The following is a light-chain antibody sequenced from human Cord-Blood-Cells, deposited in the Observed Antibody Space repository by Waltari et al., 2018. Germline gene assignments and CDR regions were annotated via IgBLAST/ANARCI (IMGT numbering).Light chain of an antibody. Sequence: DIVMTQSPDSLAVSLVARATITCKASRSVLSSSNNKNYLAWYQQKPGQSPKLLIYWASTRESGVPDRFSGSGSGTDFTLTISSLQAEDVAVYYCQQYYSTPYTFDQGTKLEIK. CDR1: RSVLSSSNNKNY. V-gene: IGKV4-1*01. CDR2: WAS. CDR3: QQYYSTPYT. J-gene: IGKJ2*01.